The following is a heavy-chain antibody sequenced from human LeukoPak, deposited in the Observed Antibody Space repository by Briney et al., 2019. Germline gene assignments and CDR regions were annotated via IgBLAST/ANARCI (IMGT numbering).Heavy chain of an antibody. V-gene: IGHV4-59*01. Sequence: PSETLSLTCTVSGGSISSYYWSWIRQPPGKGLEWIGYIYYSGSTNYNPSLKSRVTISVDTSKNQFSLKLSSVTAADTAVYYCASTYCSGGSCYLWSFDYWGQGTLVTVSS. J-gene: IGHJ4*02. CDR1: GGSISSYY. CDR2: IYYSGST. CDR3: ASTYCSGGSCYLWSFDY. D-gene: IGHD2-15*01.